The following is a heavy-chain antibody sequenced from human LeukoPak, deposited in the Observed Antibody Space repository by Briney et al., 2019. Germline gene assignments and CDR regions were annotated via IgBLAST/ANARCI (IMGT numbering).Heavy chain of an antibody. J-gene: IGHJ4*02. V-gene: IGHV3-23*01. D-gene: IGHD1-26*01. CDR2: ITGSGGST. CDR3: ARVGATAYYFDY. Sequence: GGSLRLSCAASGFTFSSYAMSWVPQAPGKGLEWGSAITGSGGSTYYADSVKGRFTISRDNSKNTLYLRMNSLRAEDTAVYYCARVGATAYYFDYWGQGTLVTVSS. CDR1: GFTFSSYA.